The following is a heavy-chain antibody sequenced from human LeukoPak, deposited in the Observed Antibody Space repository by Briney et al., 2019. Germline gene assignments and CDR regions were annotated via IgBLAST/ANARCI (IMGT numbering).Heavy chain of an antibody. CDR3: ARFHSRSDAFDI. D-gene: IGHD5-18*01. CDR1: GGSISSYY. V-gene: IGHV4-59*01. Sequence: PSETLSLTCTVSGGSISSYYWRWIRQPPGKGLEWIGYIYYSGSTNYNPPLKSRVTISVDTSKNQFSLKLSSVTAADTAVYYCARFHSRSDAFDIWGQGTMVTVSS. J-gene: IGHJ3*02. CDR2: IYYSGST.